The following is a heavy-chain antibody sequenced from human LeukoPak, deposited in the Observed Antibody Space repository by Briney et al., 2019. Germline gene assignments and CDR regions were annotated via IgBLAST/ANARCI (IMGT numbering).Heavy chain of an antibody. V-gene: IGHV4-61*01. CDR2: IYYRRNT. D-gene: IGHD2-15*01. CDR1: GGSVSSSSHY. J-gene: IGHJ4*02. CDR3: ARDWGCGGGSCYAFDY. Sequence: SETLSLTCTVSGGSVSSSSHYWSWIRPPPGRELEWIGYIYYRRNTKYNPSLKSRVTISVDTSKNQFSLKLSSVTAADTAVYYCARDWGCGGGSCYAFDYWGQGIMVTVSS.